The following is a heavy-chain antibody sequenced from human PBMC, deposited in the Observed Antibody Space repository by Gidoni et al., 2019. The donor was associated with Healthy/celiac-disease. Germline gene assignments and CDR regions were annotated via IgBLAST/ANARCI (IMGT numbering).Heavy chain of an antibody. CDR3: ATHCSGGSCYSEGQAFDI. D-gene: IGHD2-15*01. V-gene: IGHV4-61*02. CDR1: GGSLSSGSYY. Sequence: QVQLQESGPGLVKPSQTLSLPCPVSGGSLSSGSYYWSWIRQPAGKGLEWVGRIYTSGSTNYNPSLKSRVTISVDTSKNQFSLKLSSVTDADTAVYYCATHCSGGSCYSEGQAFDIWGQGTMVTVSS. CDR2: IYTSGST. J-gene: IGHJ3*02.